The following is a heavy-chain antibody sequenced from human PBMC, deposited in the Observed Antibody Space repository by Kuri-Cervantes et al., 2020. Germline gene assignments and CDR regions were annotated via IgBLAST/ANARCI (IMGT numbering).Heavy chain of an antibody. CDR2: INPNSGGT. CDR1: GYTFTDYF. CDR3: ARDNNEIDY. J-gene: IGHJ4*02. Sequence: ASLKVSCKASGYTFTDYFVHWVRQAPGQGLEWMGWINPNSGGTNYAQNFQGRVTMTRDTSISTAYMELSRLRSDDTAVYYCARDNNEIDYWGQGTLVTVSS. V-gene: IGHV1-2*02. D-gene: IGHD1-1*01.